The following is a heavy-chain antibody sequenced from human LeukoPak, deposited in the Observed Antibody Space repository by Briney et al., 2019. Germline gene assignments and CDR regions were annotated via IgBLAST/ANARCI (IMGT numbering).Heavy chain of an antibody. CDR2: IKHDGSER. D-gene: IGHD2-8*02. Sequence: GGSLRLSCAASGFTFSIYWMNWVRQTPGKGLEWVAIIKHDGSERFYVDSVKGRFTVSRDNAKNSLYLQTNSLRAEDSAVYYCASDAQGTTGLAFDLWGQGTMVTVSS. J-gene: IGHJ3*01. CDR3: ASDAQGTTGLAFDL. V-gene: IGHV3-7*01. CDR1: GFTFSIYW.